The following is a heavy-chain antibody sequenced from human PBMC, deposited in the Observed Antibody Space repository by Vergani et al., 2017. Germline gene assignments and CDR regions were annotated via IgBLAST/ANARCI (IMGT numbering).Heavy chain of an antibody. V-gene: IGHV1-69*12. J-gene: IGHJ5*02. D-gene: IGHD6-13*01. CDR2: IIPIFGTA. CDR3: ARDSEQQLTPNWFDP. CDR1: GGTFSSYA. Sequence: QVQLVQSGAEVKKPGSSVKVSCKASGGTFSSYAISWVRQAPGQGLEWIGGIIPIFGTANYAQKFQGRVTITADESTSTAYMELSSLRSEDTAVYYCARDSEQQLTPNWFDPWGQGTLVTVSS.